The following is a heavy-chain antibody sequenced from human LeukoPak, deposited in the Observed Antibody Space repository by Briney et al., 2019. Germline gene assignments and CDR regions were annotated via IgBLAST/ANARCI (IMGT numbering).Heavy chain of an antibody. D-gene: IGHD6-19*01. CDR2: IYSGGST. J-gene: IGHJ1*01. V-gene: IGHV3-53*01. CDR3: AKGGPVAADPRYFQH. Sequence: PGGSLRLSCAASGFTVSSNYMSWVRQAPGKGLEWVSVIYSGGSTYYADFVEGRFTISRDNSKNTLYLQMNSLRAEDTAVYYCAKGGPVAADPRYFQHWGQGTLVTVSS. CDR1: GFTVSSNY.